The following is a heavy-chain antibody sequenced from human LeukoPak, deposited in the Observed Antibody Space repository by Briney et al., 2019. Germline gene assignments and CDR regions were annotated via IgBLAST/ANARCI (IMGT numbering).Heavy chain of an antibody. J-gene: IGHJ6*02. CDR2: ISYDGGNN. CDR1: GFTFSAYG. D-gene: IGHD6-13*01. V-gene: IGHV3-30*18. Sequence: QPGGSLRLSCAASGFTFSAYGMRWVRQAPGKGLEWVAFISYDGGNNHNADSVKGRFTISRDNSKNTLYLQMSSLRVDDTAVYYCAKDWRWQQPVHGMNVWGPGTTVTVSS. CDR3: AKDWRWQQPVHGMNV.